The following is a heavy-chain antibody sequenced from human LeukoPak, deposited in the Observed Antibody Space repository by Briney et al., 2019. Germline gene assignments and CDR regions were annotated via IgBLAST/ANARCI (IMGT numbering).Heavy chain of an antibody. J-gene: IGHJ3*02. CDR3: ARERHIASDSFDI. V-gene: IGHV4-4*07. Sequence: PETLSLTCLVPGGSMSSYFWSWIRQPAGKGLEWIGRFYSSGNNNYNPSLRSRVTMSADTSKNQFSMELTSVTAADTAVYYCARERHIASDSFDIWGPGTLVTVSS. CDR1: GGSMSSYF. CDR2: FYSSGNN. D-gene: IGHD2-21*01.